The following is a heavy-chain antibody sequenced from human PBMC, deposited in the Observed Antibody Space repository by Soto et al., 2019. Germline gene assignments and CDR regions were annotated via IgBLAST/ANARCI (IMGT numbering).Heavy chain of an antibody. CDR2: IYWDDDK. CDR3: AHRGSSGHFDC. J-gene: IGHJ4*02. V-gene: IGHV2-5*02. Sequence: QTTLKESGHTLVKPTRTLTLTCTFSGFSLSTFGVAVGWIRQPPGKALERLALIYWDDDKHYSASQKSRLTVTKDTSQNQVVITVTNMDPVDTATYFCAHRGSSGHFDCWGQGTLATVSS. CDR1: GFSLSTFGVA. D-gene: IGHD3-22*01.